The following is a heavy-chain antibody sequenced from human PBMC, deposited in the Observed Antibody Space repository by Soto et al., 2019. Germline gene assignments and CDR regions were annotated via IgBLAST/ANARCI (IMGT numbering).Heavy chain of an antibody. CDR2: ISYDGSNK. CDR1: GFTFSSYG. CDR3: AKGNGYHYDYGMDV. J-gene: IGHJ6*02. D-gene: IGHD2-8*01. Sequence: QVQLVESGGGVVQPGRSLRLSCAASGFTFSSYGMHWVRQAPGKGLEWVAVISYDGSNKYYADSVKGRFTISRDNSKNTLYLQMNSLRAEDTAVYYCAKGNGYHYDYGMDVWGQGTTVTVSS. V-gene: IGHV3-30*18.